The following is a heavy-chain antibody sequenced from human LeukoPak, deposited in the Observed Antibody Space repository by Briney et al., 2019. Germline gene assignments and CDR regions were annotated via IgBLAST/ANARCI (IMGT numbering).Heavy chain of an antibody. V-gene: IGHV4-39*01. Sequence: SETLSLTCTVSGGSISSSSYYWGWIRQPPGKGLEWIGSIYYSGSTYYNPSLKSRVTISVDTSKNQFSLKLSSVTAADTAVYYCARHGVVAGGDYVSVVGSFDYWGQGTLVTVSS. CDR1: GGSISSSSYY. D-gene: IGHD4-17*01. CDR2: IYYSGST. CDR3: ARHGVVAGGDYVSVVGSFDY. J-gene: IGHJ4*02.